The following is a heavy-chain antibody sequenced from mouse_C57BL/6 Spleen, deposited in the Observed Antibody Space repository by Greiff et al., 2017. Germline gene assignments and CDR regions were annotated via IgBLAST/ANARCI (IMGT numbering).Heavy chain of an antibody. CDR1: GYAFSSYW. D-gene: IGHD1-1*01. V-gene: IGHV1-80*01. CDR2: IYPGDGDT. CDR3: ARSIYYYGSSYFDV. J-gene: IGHJ1*03. Sequence: VQLQQSGAELVKPGASVKISCKASGYAFSSYWMNWVKQRPGKGLEWIGQIYPGDGDTNYNGKFKGKATLTADKSSSTAYMQLSSLTSEDSAVYFCARSIYYYGSSYFDVWGTGTTVTVSS.